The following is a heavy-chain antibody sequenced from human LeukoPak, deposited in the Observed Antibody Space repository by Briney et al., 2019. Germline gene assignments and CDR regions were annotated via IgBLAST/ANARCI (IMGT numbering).Heavy chain of an antibody. D-gene: IGHD4-17*01. CDR1: GFTFSTFA. CDR3: ARVLQYGDYGGFGY. Sequence: GGSLRLSCAASGFTFSTFAMIWVRQAPGKGLEWVAVIRYDGSSKYYAESVKGRFTISRDNSKSTLYLEMNRLRAVDTAVYFCARVLQYGDYGGFGYWGQGTLVTVSS. J-gene: IGHJ4*02. CDR2: IRYDGSSK. V-gene: IGHV3-30*02.